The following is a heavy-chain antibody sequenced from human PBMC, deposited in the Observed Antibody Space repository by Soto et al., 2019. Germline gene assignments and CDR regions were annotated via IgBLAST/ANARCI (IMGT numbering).Heavy chain of an antibody. CDR2: ISAYNGNT. V-gene: IGHV1-18*01. D-gene: IGHD2-8*01. J-gene: IGHJ6*02. CDR1: GYTFTSYG. CDR3: ARGGRYCTNGGCSFYGMDV. Sequence: QVQLVQSGAEVKKPGASVKVSCKASGYTFTSYGISWVRQAPGQGLEWMGWISAYNGNTNNAQKFQGRVTMTTDTSTSTAYMELRSLRSADTAVYYCARGGRYCTNGGCSFYGMDVWGQGTTVTVSS.